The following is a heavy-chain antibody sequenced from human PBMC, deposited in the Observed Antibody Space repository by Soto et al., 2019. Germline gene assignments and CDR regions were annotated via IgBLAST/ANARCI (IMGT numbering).Heavy chain of an antibody. J-gene: IGHJ5*02. D-gene: IGHD3-10*01. V-gene: IGHV4-31*03. CDR2: IYYSGST. Sequence: QVQLQESGPGLVKPSQTLSLTCTVSGGSISSGGYYWSWIRQHPGKGLEWIRYIYYSGSTYYNPSLKSRVTISVDTSKNQFSLKLSSVTAADTAVYYCAREDQNGSGSYRRFDPWGQGTLVTVSS. CDR3: AREDQNGSGSYRRFDP. CDR1: GGSISSGGYY.